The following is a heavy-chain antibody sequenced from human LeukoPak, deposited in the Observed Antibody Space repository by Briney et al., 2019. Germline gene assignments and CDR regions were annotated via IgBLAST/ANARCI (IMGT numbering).Heavy chain of an antibody. CDR3: AKDRSMGAAAATPTFDY. CDR1: GFTFDDYA. CDR2: ISWNSGSI. J-gene: IGHJ4*02. D-gene: IGHD6-13*01. Sequence: GRSLRLSCAASGFTFDDYAMHWVRQAPGKGLEWVSGISWNSGSIGYADSVKGRFTISRDNAKNSLYLQMNSLRAEDTALYYCAKDRSMGAAAATPTFDYWGQGTLVTVSS. V-gene: IGHV3-9*01.